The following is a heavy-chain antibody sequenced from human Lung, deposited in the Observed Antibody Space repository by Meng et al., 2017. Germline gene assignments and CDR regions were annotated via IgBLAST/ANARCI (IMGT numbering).Heavy chain of an antibody. CDR3: ARESGYFEY. CDR2: IRGDGGSI. CDR1: GFNFRSYW. Sequence: VHLLEAGGGLVQPWGSLRLSCAGSGFNFRSYWMHWVRQAPGKGLVWVSRIRGDGGSIVYADSVKGRFTISRDNAKNTLFLQMNSLRAEDTAVYYCARESGYFEYWGQGILVTVSS. V-gene: IGHV3-74*03. J-gene: IGHJ4*02.